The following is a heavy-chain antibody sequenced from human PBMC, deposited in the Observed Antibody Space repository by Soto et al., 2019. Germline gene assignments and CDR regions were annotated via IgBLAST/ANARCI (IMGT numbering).Heavy chain of an antibody. D-gene: IGHD3-22*01. CDR2: IKSNADGGTT. Sequence: GSLRLSCAASGFTFTIAWMSWVRQAPGKGLEWVGRIKSNADGGTTDYAAPVKGRFTISRDDSKRTLYLQMNSLETEDTAVYYCTGIHYDTSGNLNFDYWGQGTLVTVSS. CDR1: GFTFTIAW. V-gene: IGHV3-15*01. CDR3: TGIHYDTSGNLNFDY. J-gene: IGHJ4*02.